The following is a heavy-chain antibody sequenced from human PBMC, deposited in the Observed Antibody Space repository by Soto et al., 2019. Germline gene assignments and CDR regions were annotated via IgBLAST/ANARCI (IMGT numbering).Heavy chain of an antibody. CDR2: IIPIFGTA. Sequence: SVKVSCKASGGTFSSYAISWVRQAPGQGLEWMGGIIPIFGTANYAQKFQGRVTITADESTSTAYMELSSLRSEDTAVYYCARSKNYYDSSGYYHFDYWGQGTLVTVSS. D-gene: IGHD3-22*01. CDR1: GGTFSSYA. CDR3: ARSKNYYDSSGYYHFDY. V-gene: IGHV1-69*13. J-gene: IGHJ4*02.